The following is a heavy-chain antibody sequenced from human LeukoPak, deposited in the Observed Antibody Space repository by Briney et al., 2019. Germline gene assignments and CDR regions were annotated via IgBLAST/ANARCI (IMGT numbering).Heavy chain of an antibody. V-gene: IGHV5-51*01. D-gene: IGHD3-10*01. Sequence: GESLKISFKASGYTFTNYWIGWVRQMPGKGLELMGIMYPGDSDTRYSPSFQGQVIISADKSISTTYLLWSSLRASDSAMYYCAASTYGSGSYVGFDSWGQGTLVTVSS. CDR2: MYPGDSDT. J-gene: IGHJ4*02. CDR1: GYTFTNYW. CDR3: AASTYGSGSYVGFDS.